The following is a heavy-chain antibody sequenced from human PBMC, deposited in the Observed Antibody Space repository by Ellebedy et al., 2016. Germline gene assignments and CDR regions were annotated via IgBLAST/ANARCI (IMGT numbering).Heavy chain of an antibody. CDR2: IFYNGTT. V-gene: IGHV4-59*01. D-gene: IGHD6-19*01. J-gene: IGHJ5*02. CDR1: HDNITTFS. CDR3: TRSVRASGWADP. Sequence: SETLSLTCTVSHDNITTFSWGWIRQPPGKPLEWIGDIFYNGTTIYHPSLKTRLTMSRDMSKKEFSVKMTSVTAADTAFYYCTRSVRASGWADPWGQGILVIVS.